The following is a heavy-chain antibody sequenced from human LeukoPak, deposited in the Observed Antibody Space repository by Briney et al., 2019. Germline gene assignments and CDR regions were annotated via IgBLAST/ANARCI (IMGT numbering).Heavy chain of an antibody. J-gene: IGHJ4*02. CDR3: ARGRYSSSPPDC. CDR1: GFTFSTYW. Sequence: GGSLRLSCAASGFTFSTYWMHWVRQAPGKGLVWVSRIDTDGSSTVYADSVMGRFTISRDNAKNTLYLQMNSLRAEDTAVYYCARGRYSSSPPDCWGQGTLVTVSS. D-gene: IGHD6-6*01. V-gene: IGHV3-74*01. CDR2: IDTDGSST.